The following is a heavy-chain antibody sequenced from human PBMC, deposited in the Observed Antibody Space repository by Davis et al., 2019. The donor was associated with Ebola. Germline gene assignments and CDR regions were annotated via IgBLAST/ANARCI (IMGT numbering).Heavy chain of an antibody. CDR2: IDPSDTYT. Sequence: GESLKISCKGSGYSFTSYWISWVRQMPGKGLEWMGRIDPSDTYTNYSPSFQGHVTISADKSISTAYLQWSSLKASDTAMYYCARRLYDYDILTGYYGSWFDSWGQGTLVTVSS. CDR1: GYSFTSYW. CDR3: ARRLYDYDILTGYYGSWFDS. V-gene: IGHV5-10-1*01. J-gene: IGHJ5*01. D-gene: IGHD3-9*01.